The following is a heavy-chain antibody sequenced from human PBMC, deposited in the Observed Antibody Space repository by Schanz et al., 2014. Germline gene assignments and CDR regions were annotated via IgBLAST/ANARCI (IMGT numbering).Heavy chain of an antibody. D-gene: IGHD1-26*01. V-gene: IGHV3-30*03. CDR3: AGDWASGRYYSDY. CDR1: GFTFSDHW. CDR2: ISYHGSEK. J-gene: IGHJ4*02. Sequence: VQLVESGGALVQPGGSLRLSCSASGFTFSDHWMSWVRQPPGKGLEWVAVISYHGSEKYYADSVKGRFAISRDNSKDTLYLQMNSLRTEDTAVYYCAGDWASGRYYSDYWGQGTLVTVSS.